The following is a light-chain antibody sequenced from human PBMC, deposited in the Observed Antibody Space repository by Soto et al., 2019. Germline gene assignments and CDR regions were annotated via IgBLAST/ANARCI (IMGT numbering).Light chain of an antibody. J-gene: IGKJ3*01. CDR1: QSVLYSSNNKNY. Sequence: DIVMTQSPDSLAVSLGERATINCKSSQSVLYSSNNKNYLAWYQQKPGQPPKLLIYWASTRESGVPDRFSGSGSGTDFTLTISSLQAEDVAVYYCQQYYSTPPLTFGPWTKVDIK. CDR3: QQYYSTPPLT. V-gene: IGKV4-1*01. CDR2: WAS.